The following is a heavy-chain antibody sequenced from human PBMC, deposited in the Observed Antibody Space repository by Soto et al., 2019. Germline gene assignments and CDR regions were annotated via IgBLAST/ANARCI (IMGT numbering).Heavy chain of an antibody. CDR3: ARHSSSWPIFDY. V-gene: IGHV4-59*08. Sequence: SETLSLTCTVSGGSIGNSYWSWIRQSPGKGLEWIGYIYYSGSSNYDPSLKSRVSISVDTSKNQFSLKLSSVTAADTAVYYCARHSSSWPIFDYWGQGTLVTVSS. J-gene: IGHJ4*02. D-gene: IGHD6-13*01. CDR2: IYYSGSS. CDR1: GGSIGNSY.